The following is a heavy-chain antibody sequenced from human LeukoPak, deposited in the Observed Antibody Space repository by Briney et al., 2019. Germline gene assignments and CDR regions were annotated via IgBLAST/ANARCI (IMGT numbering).Heavy chain of an antibody. CDR1: GGSISSSSYY. Sequence: PSETLSLTCTVSGGSISSSSYYWGWIRQPPGKGLEWIGSIYYSGSTYYNPSLKSRVTISVDTSKNQFSLKLSSVTAADTAVYYCARDLSLAAGPTDYWGRGTLVTVSS. CDR3: ARDLSLAAGPTDY. J-gene: IGHJ4*02. D-gene: IGHD6-19*01. CDR2: IYYSGST. V-gene: IGHV4-39*07.